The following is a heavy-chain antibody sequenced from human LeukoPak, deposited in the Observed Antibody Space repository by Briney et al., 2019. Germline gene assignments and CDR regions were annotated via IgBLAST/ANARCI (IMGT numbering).Heavy chain of an antibody. CDR2: ISSSSSYI. CDR1: GFTFSSYS. Sequence: GGSLRLSCAASGFTFSSYSMNWVRQAPGKGLEWVSSISSSSSYIYYADSVKGRFTISRDNAKNSLYLQMNSLRAEDTAVYYCARVYGYCSSTSCYNWFDPWGQGTLVTVSP. V-gene: IGHV3-21*01. J-gene: IGHJ5*02. CDR3: ARVYGYCSSTSCYNWFDP. D-gene: IGHD2-2*01.